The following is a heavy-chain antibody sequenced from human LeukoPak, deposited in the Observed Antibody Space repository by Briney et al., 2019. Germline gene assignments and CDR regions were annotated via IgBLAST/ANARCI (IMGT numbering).Heavy chain of an antibody. CDR3: ARGSSSWYLNFDY. Sequence: GGSLRLSCAASGFTFSSHSMNWVRQAPGKGLEWVSYISSSSSTIYYADSVKGRFTISRDNAKNSLYLQMNSLRAEDTAVYYCARGSSSWYLNFDYWGQGTLVTVSS. V-gene: IGHV3-48*01. D-gene: IGHD6-13*01. J-gene: IGHJ4*02. CDR1: GFTFSSHS. CDR2: ISSSSSTI.